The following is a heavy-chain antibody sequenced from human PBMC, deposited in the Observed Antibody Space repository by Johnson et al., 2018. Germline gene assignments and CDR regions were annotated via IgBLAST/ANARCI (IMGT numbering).Heavy chain of an antibody. V-gene: IGHV3-74*01. CDR3: ARGDYEAFTL. CDR1: GFTFSYYW. Sequence: VQLQESGGALVQSGGSLRLSCAASGFTFSYYWMHWVRQAPGKGLVWVSRIHSDGSATNYADSVKGRFTISSDNARSTVDRQMNSLGFEDTAVYFCARGDYEAFTLWGQGTTVTVSS. D-gene: IGHD4-17*01. CDR2: IHSDGSAT. J-gene: IGHJ3*01.